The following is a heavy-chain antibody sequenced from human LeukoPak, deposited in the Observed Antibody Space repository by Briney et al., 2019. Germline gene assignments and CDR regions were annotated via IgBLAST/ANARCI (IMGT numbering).Heavy chain of an antibody. CDR1: GGSISSSSYY. Sequence: KPSETLSLTCTVSGGSISSSSYYWGWIRQPPGEGLEWIGSIYYSGSTYYNPSLKSRVTISVDTSKNQFSLKLSSVTAADTAAYYCARGGIYCSGGSCYDDWFDPWGQGTLVTVSS. J-gene: IGHJ5*02. D-gene: IGHD2-15*01. CDR2: IYYSGST. V-gene: IGHV4-39*01. CDR3: ARGGIYCSGGSCYDDWFDP.